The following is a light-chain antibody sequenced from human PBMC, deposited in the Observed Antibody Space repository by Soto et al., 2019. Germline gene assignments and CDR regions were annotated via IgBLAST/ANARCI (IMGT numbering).Light chain of an antibody. CDR3: QQYDNWLT. J-gene: IGKJ4*01. CDR2: GAS. CDR1: QSVSSN. Sequence: EIVMTQSPATLSMSPGERATLSCRASQSVSSNLAWSQQKLGQAPRLLIYGASTRATGIPASFSGSGSGTEFTLTISSLQSEDFAVYYCQQYDNWLTFGGGAKVEIK. V-gene: IGKV3-15*01.